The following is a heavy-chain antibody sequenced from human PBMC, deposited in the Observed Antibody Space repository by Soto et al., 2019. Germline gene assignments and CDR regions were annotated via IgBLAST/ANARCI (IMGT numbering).Heavy chain of an antibody. D-gene: IGHD5-18*01. CDR1: GYTFTSYG. CDR3: ARDHGVTAMSWVLGYFDY. J-gene: IGHJ4*02. V-gene: IGHV1-18*01. CDR2: ISAYNGNT. Sequence: QVQLVQSGAEVKKPGASVKVSCKASGYTFTSYGISWVRQAPGQGLEWMGWISAYNGNTNYAQKLQGRVTMTTDTSTSTAYMELRSLRSADTAVYYCARDHGVTAMSWVLGYFDYWGQGTLVTVSS.